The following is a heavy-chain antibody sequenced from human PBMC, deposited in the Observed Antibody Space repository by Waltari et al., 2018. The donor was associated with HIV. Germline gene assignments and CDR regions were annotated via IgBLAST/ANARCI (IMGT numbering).Heavy chain of an antibody. D-gene: IGHD2-2*01. CDR2: INPNSGGT. CDR1: GYTFTGYY. Sequence: QVQLVQSGAEVKKPGASVKVSCKASGYTFTGYYMHWVRQAPGQGLEWMGRINPNSGGTNYAQKFQGMVTRTRDTSISTAYMELSRLRSDDTAVYYCARVTTGVVVPSHWGQGTLVTVSS. J-gene: IGHJ4*02. V-gene: IGHV1-2*06. CDR3: ARVTTGVVVPSH.